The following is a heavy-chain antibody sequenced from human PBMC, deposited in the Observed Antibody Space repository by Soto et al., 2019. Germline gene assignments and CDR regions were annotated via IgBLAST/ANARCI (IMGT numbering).Heavy chain of an antibody. J-gene: IGHJ4*02. CDR3: ARGARNYCYCDY. V-gene: IGHV3-74*01. CDR2: IKFDGSIT. Sequence: DVQVVESGGRLVQPGGSLRLSCAASGFTFSSYWLHWVRQTPGKGLVWVSRIKFDGSITNYADSVKGRVTLSRDNAKNTVYLQMDSLRADATAVYYCARGARNYCYCDYWGQGTLVTVSS. D-gene: IGHD1-7*01. CDR1: GFTFSSYW.